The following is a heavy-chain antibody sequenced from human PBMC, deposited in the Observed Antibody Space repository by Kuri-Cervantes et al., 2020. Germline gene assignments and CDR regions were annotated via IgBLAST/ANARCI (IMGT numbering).Heavy chain of an antibody. CDR2: MNPNSGNT. J-gene: IGHJ6*02. CDR1: GYTFTSYD. V-gene: IGHV1-8*01. Sequence: ASVKVSCKASGYTFTSYDINWVRQATGQGLEWMGWMNPNSGNTGYAQKFQGRVTMTRNTSISTAYMELSSLRSEDTAVYYCAKGGYSSSWYESDYYYYYGMDVWGQGTTVTVSS. D-gene: IGHD6-13*01. CDR3: AKGGYSSSWYESDYYYYYGMDV.